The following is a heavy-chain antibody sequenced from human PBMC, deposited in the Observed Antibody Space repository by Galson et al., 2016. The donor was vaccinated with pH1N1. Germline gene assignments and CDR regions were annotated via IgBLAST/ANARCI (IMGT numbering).Heavy chain of an antibody. D-gene: IGHD1-26*01. V-gene: IGHV1-69*05. J-gene: IGHJ4*02. CDR2: ISRMFGAP. CDR3: ARGGSYYDY. CDR1: GGTFTIYA. Sequence: SVKVSCKASGGTFTIYAINWVRQAPGQGLEWMGGISRMFGAPNYAHHLQDRVTITTDDSTSTAYMELMSLRSEDTAVYYRARGGSYYDYWGQGTLVTVAS.